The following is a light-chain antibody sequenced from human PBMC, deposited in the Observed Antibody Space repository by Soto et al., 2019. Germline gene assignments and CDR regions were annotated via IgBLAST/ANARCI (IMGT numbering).Light chain of an antibody. Sequence: QSALTQPASVSGSPGKSITISCTGTSSDVGGYNYVSWYQQHPGKAPKLMIYEVSNRPSGVSNRFSGSKSGNTAYLTISGLQAEYEADYYCSSYPSSSTLVFGGGTKLTVL. J-gene: IGLJ2*01. CDR1: SSDVGGYNY. CDR3: SSYPSSSTLV. CDR2: EVS. V-gene: IGLV2-14*01.